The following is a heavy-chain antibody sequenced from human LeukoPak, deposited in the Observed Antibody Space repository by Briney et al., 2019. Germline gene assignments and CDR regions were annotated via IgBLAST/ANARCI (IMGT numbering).Heavy chain of an antibody. D-gene: IGHD1-26*01. J-gene: IGHJ4*02. CDR3: ATGEGGSYTFDY. CDR2: FDPEDGET. V-gene: IGHV1-24*01. CDR1: GYTLTELS. Sequence: GASVKVSCKVSGYTLTELSMHWVRQAPGKGLEWMGGFDPEDGETIYAQKFRGRVTMTEDTSTDTAYMELSSLRSEDTAVYYCATGEGGSYTFDYWGQGTLVTVSS.